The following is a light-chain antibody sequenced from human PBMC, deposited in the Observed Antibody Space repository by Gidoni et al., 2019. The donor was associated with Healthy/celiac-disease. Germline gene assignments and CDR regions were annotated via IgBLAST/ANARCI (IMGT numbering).Light chain of an antibody. CDR1: QGISSY. CDR3: QQYCSYSYT. Sequence: IRMTQSPSSFSASTGDRVTITCRASQGISSYLAWYQQKPGKAPKLLIYAASTLQSGVPSRFSGSGSGTEFTLTISCLQSEDFATYYCQQYCSYSYTFGQGTKLEIK. V-gene: IGKV1-8*01. CDR2: AAS. J-gene: IGKJ2*01.